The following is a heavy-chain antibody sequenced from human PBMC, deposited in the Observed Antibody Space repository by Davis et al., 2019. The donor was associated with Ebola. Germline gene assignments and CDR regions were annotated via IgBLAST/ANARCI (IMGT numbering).Heavy chain of an antibody. J-gene: IGHJ4*02. CDR3: ARGEQWLTFDY. CDR1: GFILTNYA. Sequence: AASVKVSCKASGFILTNYAIHWVRQAPGQRLEWMGWINAGNGNTKYSQKFQGRVTITRDTSASTAYMELSSLRSEDTAVYYCARGEQWLTFDYWGQGSLVTVSS. V-gene: IGHV1-3*01. CDR2: INAGNGNT. D-gene: IGHD6-19*01.